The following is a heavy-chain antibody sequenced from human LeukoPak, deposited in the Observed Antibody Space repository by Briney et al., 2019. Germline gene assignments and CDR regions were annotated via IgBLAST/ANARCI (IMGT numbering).Heavy chain of an antibody. CDR2: IIPIFGTA. J-gene: IGHJ4*02. Sequence: ASVKVSCKASGGTFSSYAISWVRQAPGQGLEWMGGIIPIFGTANYAQKFQGRVTITTDESTSTAYMELSSLRSEDTAVYYCAREGPYSSSWYYFDYWGQGTLVTVSS. CDR1: GGTFSSYA. D-gene: IGHD6-13*01. V-gene: IGHV1-69*05. CDR3: AREGPYSSSWYYFDY.